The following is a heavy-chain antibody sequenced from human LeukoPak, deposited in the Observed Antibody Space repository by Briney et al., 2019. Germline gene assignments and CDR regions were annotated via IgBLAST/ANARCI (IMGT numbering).Heavy chain of an antibody. Sequence: GSLRLSCAASGFIFTNYFMSWIRQPPGKGLEWIGEINHSGSTNYNPSLKSRVTISVDTSKNQFSLKLSSVTAADTAVYYCARGRLLRLRFLEWLSVHFDYWGQGTLVTVSS. CDR2: INHSGST. V-gene: IGHV4-34*01. CDR3: ARGRLLRLRFLEWLSVHFDY. J-gene: IGHJ4*02. CDR1: GFIFTNYF. D-gene: IGHD3-3*01.